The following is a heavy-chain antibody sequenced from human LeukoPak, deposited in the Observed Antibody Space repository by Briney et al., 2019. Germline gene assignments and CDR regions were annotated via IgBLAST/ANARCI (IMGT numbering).Heavy chain of an antibody. Sequence: GGSLRLSCAASGFTFNNYAMYWVRQAPGKGLEYVSSIRTNGGSTYYADSVKGRFTISRDNSKNTLSLQMGSLRAEDMAVYYCARGADSRSWFTNHDAFDIWGKGTMVTVSS. D-gene: IGHD6-13*01. J-gene: IGHJ3*02. CDR1: GFTFNNYA. V-gene: IGHV3-64*02. CDR3: ARGADSRSWFTNHDAFDI. CDR2: IRTNGGST.